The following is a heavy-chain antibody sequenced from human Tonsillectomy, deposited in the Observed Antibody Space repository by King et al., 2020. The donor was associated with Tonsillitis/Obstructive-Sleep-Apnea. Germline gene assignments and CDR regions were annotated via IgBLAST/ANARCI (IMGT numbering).Heavy chain of an antibody. J-gene: IGHJ6*03. Sequence: QLQESGPGLVKPSETLSLTCTVSGGSISSYYWSWIRQPPGKGLEWIGYIYYSGSTNYNPSLKSRVTISVDTSKNQFSLKLSSVTAADTAVYYCARARYCSRTSCYDPAAYYYYYMDVWGKGTTVTVSS. D-gene: IGHD2-2*01. CDR1: GGSISSYY. CDR2: IYYSGST. V-gene: IGHV4-59*01. CDR3: ARARYCSRTSCYDPAAYYYYYMDV.